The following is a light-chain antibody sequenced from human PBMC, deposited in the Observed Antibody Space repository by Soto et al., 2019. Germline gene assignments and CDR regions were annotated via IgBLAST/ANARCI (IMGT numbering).Light chain of an antibody. CDR2: DVT. V-gene: IGLV2-14*01. CDR3: SSYTSISTYV. Sequence: SVVTPPSPLSGSPGQSITLSCPGTGRDVGGYNFVSWYQQHPDKAPKLMIYDVTNRPSGVSNRFSGSKSGNTASLTISGLQAEDEADYYCSSYTSISTYVFGTGNKVTVL. CDR1: GRDVGGYNF. J-gene: IGLJ1*01.